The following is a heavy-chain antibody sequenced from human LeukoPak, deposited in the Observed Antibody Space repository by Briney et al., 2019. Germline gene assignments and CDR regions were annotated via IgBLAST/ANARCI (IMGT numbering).Heavy chain of an antibody. CDR3: ARDGRDYDFPY. CDR2: IYSGGST. D-gene: IGHD3-16*01. CDR1: GFTVSSNY. Sequence: GGSLRLSCAASGFTVSSNYMSWVRQAPGKGLEWVSVIYSGGSTYYADFVKGRFTISRDNSKNTLYLQMNSLRAEDTAVYYCARDGRDYDFPYWGQGTLVTVSP. J-gene: IGHJ4*02. V-gene: IGHV3-53*01.